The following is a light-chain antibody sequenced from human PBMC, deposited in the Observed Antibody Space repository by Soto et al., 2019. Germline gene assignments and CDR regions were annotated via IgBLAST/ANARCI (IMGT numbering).Light chain of an antibody. Sequence: DIQMTQSPSTLSASVGDRVTITCRASQSISTWLAWYQQRPGQAPKLLIYDASDLDSGVPPRFSGSGSETEVTLTISGLQPDDFATYYCQQYNNYPWTFGQGTKVEVK. J-gene: IGKJ1*01. CDR3: QQYNNYPWT. V-gene: IGKV1-5*01. CDR1: QSISTW. CDR2: DAS.